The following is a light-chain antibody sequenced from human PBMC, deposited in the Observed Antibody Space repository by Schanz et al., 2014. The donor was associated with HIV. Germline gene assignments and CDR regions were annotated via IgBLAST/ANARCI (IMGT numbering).Light chain of an antibody. CDR3: QQYNNWPWT. CDR1: RSVNSN. J-gene: IGKJ1*01. Sequence: EIVMTQSPVTLSVSPGERVTLSCRASRSVNSNLAWYQQNPGQAPRLLIYGAFSRATGVPARFSGSGSGTEFTLTIRSLQSEDIAVYYCQQYNNWPWTFGQGTKVEIK. CDR2: GAF. V-gene: IGKV3-15*01.